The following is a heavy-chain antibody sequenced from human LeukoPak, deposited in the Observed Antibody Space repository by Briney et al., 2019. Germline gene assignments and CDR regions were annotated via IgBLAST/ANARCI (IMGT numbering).Heavy chain of an antibody. J-gene: IGHJ6*02. CDR3: ARVVGARLTYYYYGMDV. CDR1: GGSISSYY. CDR2: IYYSGGT. Sequence: PSETLSLTCTVAGGSISSYYWSWIRQPPGKGLEWIGYIYYSGGTNYNPSLKSRVTISVDTSKNQFSLKLSSVTAADTAVYYCARVVGARLTYYYYGMDVWGQGTTVTVSS. V-gene: IGHV4-59*01. D-gene: IGHD1-26*01.